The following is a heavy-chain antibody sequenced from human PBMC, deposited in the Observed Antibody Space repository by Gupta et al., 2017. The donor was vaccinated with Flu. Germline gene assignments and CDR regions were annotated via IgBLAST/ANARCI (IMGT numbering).Heavy chain of an antibody. J-gene: IGHJ4*02. CDR2: IYYSGST. CDR3: ARAEAIFGVGAFDY. D-gene: IGHD3-3*01. CDR1: GGSISSGDYY. V-gene: IGHV4-30-4*01. Sequence: QVQLQESGPGLVKPSQTLSLTCTVSGGSISSGDYYWSWIRQPPGKGLEWIGSIYYSGSTYYNPSLKSRITISVDTSKNQFSLKLNSVTAADTAVYYCARAEAIFGVGAFDYWGQGTLVTVSS.